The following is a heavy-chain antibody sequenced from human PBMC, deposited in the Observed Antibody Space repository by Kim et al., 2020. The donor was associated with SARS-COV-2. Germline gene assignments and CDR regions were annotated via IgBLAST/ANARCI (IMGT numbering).Heavy chain of an antibody. D-gene: IGHD5-18*01. CDR3: ARAGYSYGYYYYGMDV. Sequence: GGSLRLSCAASGFTFSSYWMHWVRQAPGKGLVWVSRINSDGSSTSYADSVKGRFTISRDDAKNTLHLQMNSLRAEDTAVYYCARAGYSYGYYYYGMDVWGRGTTVTVSS. CDR2: INSDGSST. J-gene: IGHJ6*02. CDR1: GFTFSSYW. V-gene: IGHV3-74*01.